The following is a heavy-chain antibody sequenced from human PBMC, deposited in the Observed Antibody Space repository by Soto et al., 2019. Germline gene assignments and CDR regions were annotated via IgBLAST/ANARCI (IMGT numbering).Heavy chain of an antibody. D-gene: IGHD2-2*02. J-gene: IGHJ5*02. V-gene: IGHV3-11*05. CDR2: ISGSSDDT. CDR3: VKYTRAPTT. Sequence: QVQLVESGGGLVKPGGSLRLSCAASGFTFSGHYMSWVRQSRDKGLEWLSYISGSSDDTNYADSVRGRFTISRDNAKNSVFLQMNNLRVEDTAVYFCVKYTRAPTTWGQGTLVIVSS. CDR1: GFTFSGHY.